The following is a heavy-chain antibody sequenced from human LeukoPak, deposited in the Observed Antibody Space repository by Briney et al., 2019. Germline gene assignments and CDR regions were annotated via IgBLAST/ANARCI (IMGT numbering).Heavy chain of an antibody. V-gene: IGHV4-30-4*01. CDR1: GGSISSGDYY. CDR3: ARVEGTAYDSSGYFLGSAFDI. J-gene: IGHJ3*02. CDR2: IYHSGST. Sequence: PSETLSLTCTVSGGSISSGDYYWRWIRQPPGKGLEWIVYIYHSGSTYYNPSLKSRVTISVDTSKNQFSLKLSSVTAADTAVYYCARVEGTAYDSSGYFLGSAFDIWGQGTMVTVSS. D-gene: IGHD3-22*01.